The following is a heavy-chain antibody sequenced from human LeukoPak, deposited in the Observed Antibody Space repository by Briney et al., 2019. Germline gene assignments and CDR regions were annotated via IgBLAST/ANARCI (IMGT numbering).Heavy chain of an antibody. J-gene: IGHJ4*02. CDR2: ISYDGSDK. CDR1: GFSFGSSD. Sequence: SGGSLRLSCAASGFSFGSSDIHWVRQAPDKGLEWVAFISYDGSDKYYADSVKGRFTVSRDNSKHTLYLQMNSLRAEDTAVYYCAKDRGWCSEYWGQGTVVTVSS. CDR3: AKDRGWCSEY. V-gene: IGHV3-30*18. D-gene: IGHD6-19*01.